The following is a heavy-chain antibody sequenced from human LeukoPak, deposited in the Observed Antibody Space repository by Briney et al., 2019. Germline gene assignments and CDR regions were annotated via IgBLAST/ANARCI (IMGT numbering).Heavy chain of an antibody. CDR2: INHSGST. CDR3: ARVSVIILHYMDV. D-gene: IGHD3-3*01. Sequence: ASETLSLTCAVYGGPFSGYYWSWIRQPPGKGLEWIGEINHSGSTNYNPSLKSRVTISVDTSKNQFSLKLSSVTAADTAVYYCARVSVIILHYMDVWGKGTTVTVSS. CDR1: GGPFSGYY. J-gene: IGHJ6*03. V-gene: IGHV4-34*01.